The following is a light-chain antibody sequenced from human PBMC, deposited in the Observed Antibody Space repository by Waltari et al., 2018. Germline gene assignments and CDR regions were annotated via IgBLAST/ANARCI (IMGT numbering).Light chain of an antibody. CDR3: AARDDRLNVWL. V-gene: IGLV1-44*01. J-gene: IGLJ3*02. CDR1: PSNIGKNP. Sequence: QSVLTQPPSASGTPGQRVIISCSGSPSNIGKNPVNWYKQLPGSAPKVLNYNDNERPGGVSDRFSVSKSGPSASLAISGLQSDDEADYYCAARDDRLNVWLFGGGTRVTVL. CDR2: NDN.